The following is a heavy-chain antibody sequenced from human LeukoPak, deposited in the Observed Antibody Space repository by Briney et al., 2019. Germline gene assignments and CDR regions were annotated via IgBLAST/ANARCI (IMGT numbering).Heavy chain of an antibody. D-gene: IGHD2-2*02. CDR1: GYTFTGYY. Sequence: GASVKVSCKASGYTFTGYYMHWVRQAPGQGLEWMGWINPNSGGTNYAQKFQGRVTMTRDTSISTAYMELSRLRSDDTAVYYCARGSFRGYCSSTTCYTVNYWGQGTLVTVSS. J-gene: IGHJ4*02. V-gene: IGHV1-2*02. CDR3: ARGSFRGYCSSTTCYTVNY. CDR2: INPNSGGT.